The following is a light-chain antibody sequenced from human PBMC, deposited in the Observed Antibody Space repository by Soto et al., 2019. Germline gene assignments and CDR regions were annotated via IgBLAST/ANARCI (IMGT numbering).Light chain of an antibody. CDR1: QSVSTN. Sequence: EIVVTQSPGILSVSPGDRATLSCRASQSVSTNLAWYQQKPGQAPTLLIYAASTRATGIPARFTGSGSGTDFSLTISSLQSEDFAVYYCQEYSKWPRFTFGPGTRVDI. CDR2: AAS. J-gene: IGKJ3*01. V-gene: IGKV3-15*01. CDR3: QEYSKWPRFT.